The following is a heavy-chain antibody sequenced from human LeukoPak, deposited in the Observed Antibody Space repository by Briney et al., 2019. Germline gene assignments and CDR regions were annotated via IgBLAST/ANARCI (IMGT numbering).Heavy chain of an antibody. J-gene: IGHJ6*03. D-gene: IGHD3-9*01. CDR2: IKEDGSEK. CDR3: ARRDGGHYDILTGYYHYYYYMDV. Sequence: GGSLRLSCAASGFTFSSYWMSWVRQAPGKGLEWVANIKEDGSEKYYVDSVKGRFTISRDNAKNSLYLQMNSLRAEDTAVYYCARRDGGHYDILTGYYHYYYYMDVWGKGTTVTVSS. CDR1: GFTFSSYW. V-gene: IGHV3-7*01.